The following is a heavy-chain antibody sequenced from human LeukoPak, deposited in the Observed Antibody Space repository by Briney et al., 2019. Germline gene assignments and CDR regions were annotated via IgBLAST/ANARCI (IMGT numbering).Heavy chain of an antibody. D-gene: IGHD5-12*01. CDR3: AKSVTRVGYSGYDEFDY. V-gene: IGHV3-30*18. CDR2: ISYDGSNK. Sequence: PGGSLRLSCAASGFTFSSYGMHWVRQAPGKGLEWVAVISYDGSNKYYADSVKGRFTISRDNPKNTLYLQMNSLRAEDTAVYYCAKSVTRVGYSGYDEFDYWGQGTLVTVSS. CDR1: GFTFSSYG. J-gene: IGHJ4*02.